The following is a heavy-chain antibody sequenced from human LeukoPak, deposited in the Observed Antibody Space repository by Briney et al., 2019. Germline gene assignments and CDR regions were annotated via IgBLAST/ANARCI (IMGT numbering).Heavy chain of an antibody. CDR1: GFTFSSYS. Sequence: GGSLRLSCAASGFTFSSYSMNWVRQAPGKGLEWVSSISSSSSYIYYADSVKGRFTISRDNAKNSLYLQMNSLRAEDTAVYYCARGREAAGTFDYWGQGTLVTVSS. D-gene: IGHD6-13*01. V-gene: IGHV3-21*01. CDR3: ARGREAAGTFDY. CDR2: ISSSSSYI. J-gene: IGHJ4*02.